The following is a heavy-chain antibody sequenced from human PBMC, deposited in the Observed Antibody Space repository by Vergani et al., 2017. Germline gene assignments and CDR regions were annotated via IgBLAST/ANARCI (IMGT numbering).Heavy chain of an antibody. CDR3: ARVGVDDYYYYYMDV. V-gene: IGHV3-30-3*01. J-gene: IGHJ6*03. CDR2: ISYDGSNK. CDR1: GFTFSSYA. Sequence: QVQLVESGGGVVQPGRSLRLSCAASGFTFSSYAMHWVRQAPGKGLEWVAVISYDGSNKYYADSVKGRFTISRDNSKNTLYLQMNSLRAEDTAVYYCARVGVDDYYYYYMDVWGKGTTVTVSS. D-gene: IGHD3-16*01.